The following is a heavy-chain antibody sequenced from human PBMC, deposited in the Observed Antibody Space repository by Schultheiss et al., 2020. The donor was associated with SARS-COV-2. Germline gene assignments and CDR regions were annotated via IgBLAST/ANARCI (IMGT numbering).Heavy chain of an antibody. D-gene: IGHD6-13*01. CDR1: GFTFSSYG. V-gene: IGHV3-33*01. CDR3: AREGGIATSPGRYFDY. J-gene: IGHJ4*02. CDR2: IWYDGSNK. Sequence: GGSLRLSCAASGFTFSSYGMHWVRQAPGKGLEWVAVIWYDGSNKYYADSVKGRFTISRDNSKNTLYLQMNSLRAEDTAVYYCAREGGIATSPGRYFDYWGQGTLVTVSS.